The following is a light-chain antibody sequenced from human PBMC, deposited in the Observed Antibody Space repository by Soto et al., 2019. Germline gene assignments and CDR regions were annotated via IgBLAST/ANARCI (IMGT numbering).Light chain of an antibody. J-gene: IGKJ5*01. V-gene: IGKV3-11*01. CDR2: DAS. CDR3: QLYSRSPHQIT. Sequence: EIVVTHSPPTLSCGPLEIATLSCRAIQSVGSYLAWYQQKPGQAPRLLIYDASNRATGIPARFSGSGSGTDCTLTISRLEPEDFAVYYCQLYSRSPHQITFGQGTRLEIK. CDR1: QSVGSY.